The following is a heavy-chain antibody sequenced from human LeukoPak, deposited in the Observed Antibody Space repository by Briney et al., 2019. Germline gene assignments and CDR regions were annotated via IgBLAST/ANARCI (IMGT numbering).Heavy chain of an antibody. D-gene: IGHD6-13*01. CDR2: IYPGDSDT. CDR1: GYSFTSYW. CDR3: ARLGGPRYSSSWLPDY. J-gene: IGHJ4*02. Sequence: GESLKISCKGSGYSFTSYWIGWVRQMPGKGLEWMGIIYPGDSDTRYSPSFQGQVTISADKSISTAYLQWSGLKASDTAMYYCARLGGPRYSSSWLPDYWGQGTLVTVSS. V-gene: IGHV5-51*01.